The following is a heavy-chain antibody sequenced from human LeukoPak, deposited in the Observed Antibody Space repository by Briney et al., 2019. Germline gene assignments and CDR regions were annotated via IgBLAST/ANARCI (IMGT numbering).Heavy chain of an antibody. D-gene: IGHD3-22*01. CDR3: ARDRYYYDSSGYYYYFDY. J-gene: IGHJ4*02. V-gene: IGHV4-59*12. CDR2: IHYSGST. Sequence: SETLSLTCTVSGGSISSYYWSWIRQPPGKGLEWIGYIHYSGSTNYNPSLKSRVTMSVDTSKNQFSLKLSSVTAADTAVYYCARDRYYYDSSGYYYYFDYWGQGTLVTVSS. CDR1: GGSISSYY.